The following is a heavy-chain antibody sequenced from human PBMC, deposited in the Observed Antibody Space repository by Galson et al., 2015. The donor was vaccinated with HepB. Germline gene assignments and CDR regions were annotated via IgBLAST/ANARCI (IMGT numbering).Heavy chain of an antibody. J-gene: IGHJ6*02. CDR3: ARHGGIVVVPAAMMAGMDV. CDR1: GYSFTSYW. Sequence: QSGAEVKKPGESLKISCKGSGYSFTSYWIGWVRQMPGKGLEWMGIIYPGDSDTRYSPSFQGQVTISADKSISTAYLQWSSLKASDPAMYYCARHGGIVVVPAAMMAGMDVWGQGTTVTVSS. CDR2: IYPGDSDT. D-gene: IGHD2-2*01. V-gene: IGHV5-51*01.